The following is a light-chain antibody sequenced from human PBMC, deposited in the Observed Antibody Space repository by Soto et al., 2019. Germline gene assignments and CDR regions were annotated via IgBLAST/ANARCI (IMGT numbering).Light chain of an antibody. CDR3: KSYDGSNTYV. J-gene: IGLJ1*01. Sequence: QSVLTQPPSASGSPGQSVTISCTGTKNDISVYDFVSWYQHHPGKAPRLIIYEVVQRPSGVPDRFSGSKSGNTASLTVSGLQAADEADYFCKSYDGSNTYVFGSGTKVTVL. V-gene: IGLV2-8*01. CDR1: KNDISVYDF. CDR2: EVV.